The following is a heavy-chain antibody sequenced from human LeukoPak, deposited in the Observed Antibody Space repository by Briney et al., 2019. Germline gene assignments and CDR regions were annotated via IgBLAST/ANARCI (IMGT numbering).Heavy chain of an antibody. D-gene: IGHD1-26*01. J-gene: IGHJ4*02. CDR2: ISYDGSNT. CDR3: ARAPREGFSGSYHDY. Sequence: GGSLRLSCAASGFTFSGYGMHWVRQAPGKGLDWVALISYDGSNTYYADSVKGRFTISRDISNNTLYLQMASLRGEDTAVYYCARAPREGFSGSYHDYWGQGTLVTVSS. CDR1: GFTFSGYG. V-gene: IGHV3-30*03.